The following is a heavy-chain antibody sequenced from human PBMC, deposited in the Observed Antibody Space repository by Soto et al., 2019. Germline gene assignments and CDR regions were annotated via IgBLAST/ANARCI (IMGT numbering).Heavy chain of an antibody. V-gene: IGHV1-69*02. Sequence: SVKVSCKASGGTFSSYTISWLLQAPGQGLEWMGRIIPILGIANYAQKFQGRVTITADKFTSTAYMELSSLRSEDTAVYYCARAVAGDNWFDPWGQGTLVTVSS. J-gene: IGHJ5*02. CDR1: GGTFSSYT. D-gene: IGHD6-19*01. CDR2: IIPILGIA. CDR3: ARAVAGDNWFDP.